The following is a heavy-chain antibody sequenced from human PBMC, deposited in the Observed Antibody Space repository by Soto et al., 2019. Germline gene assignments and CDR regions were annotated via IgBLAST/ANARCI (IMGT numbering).Heavy chain of an antibody. Sequence: GASVKVSCKASGYTFTSYAMHWVRQAPGQRLEWMGWINAGNGNTKYSQKFQGRVTITRDTSASTAYMELSSLRSEDTAVYYCARELLQWELLQGFDPWGQGTLVTVSS. CDR1: GYTFTSYA. CDR3: ARELLQWELLQGFDP. J-gene: IGHJ5*02. D-gene: IGHD1-26*01. V-gene: IGHV1-3*01. CDR2: INAGNGNT.